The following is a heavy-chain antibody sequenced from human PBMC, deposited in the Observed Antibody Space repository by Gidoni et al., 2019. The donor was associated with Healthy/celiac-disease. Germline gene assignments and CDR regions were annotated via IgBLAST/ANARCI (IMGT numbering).Heavy chain of an antibody. J-gene: IGHJ4*02. CDR3: AKDSGHSSSSPIDY. Sequence: EVQLVESGGGLVQPGRSLRLSCAASGFRFDDYAMHWVRQAPGKGLEWFSGISWNSGSIGYADSVKGRFTISRDNAKNSLYLQMNSLRAEDTALYYCAKDSGHSSSSPIDYWGQGTLVTVSS. CDR1: GFRFDDYA. D-gene: IGHD6-6*01. CDR2: ISWNSGSI. V-gene: IGHV3-9*01.